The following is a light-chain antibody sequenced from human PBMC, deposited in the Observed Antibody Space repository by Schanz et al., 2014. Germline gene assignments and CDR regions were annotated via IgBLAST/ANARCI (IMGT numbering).Light chain of an antibody. CDR2: EGT. Sequence: QSALTQPASVSGSPGQSITISCTGTSSDVGGYNYVSWYQQHPGEAPKLLIYEGTKRPSGVSYRFSGSKSGNTASLTISGLQAEDEADYYCCSYAGSSIWVFGGGTKLTVL. J-gene: IGLJ3*02. CDR1: SSDVGGYNY. V-gene: IGLV2-23*01. CDR3: CSYAGSSIWV.